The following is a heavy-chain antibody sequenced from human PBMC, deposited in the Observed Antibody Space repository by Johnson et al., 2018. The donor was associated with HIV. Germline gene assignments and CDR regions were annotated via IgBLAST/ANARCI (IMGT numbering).Heavy chain of an antibody. CDR3: ARWSLSNAFDI. D-gene: IGHD3-3*01. J-gene: IGHJ3*02. V-gene: IGHV3-7*01. CDR1: GFTFSSYW. CDR2: IKQDGSEK. Sequence: VQLVESGGGLVQPGGSLRLSCAASGFTFSSYWMSWVRQAPGKGLEWVANIKQDGSEKYYVDSVKGRFTISRDNSKNTLYLQMTSLRAEDTAVYYCARWSLSNAFDIWGQGTMVTVSS.